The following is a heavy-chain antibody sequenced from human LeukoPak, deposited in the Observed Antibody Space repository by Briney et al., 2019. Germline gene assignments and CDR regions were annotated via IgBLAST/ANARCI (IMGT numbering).Heavy chain of an antibody. CDR3: AGEYCSGGTCRQGFDY. J-gene: IGHJ4*02. V-gene: IGHV1-2*02. CDR1: GNTFTGYY. CDR2: INPNSGDT. Sequence: ASVRVSCKASGNTFTGYYMHWVRQAPGQGLEYMGWINPNSGDTNHAQNFQGRVTLTRDTSISTAYMELSSLRSDDSALYYCAGEYCSGGTCRQGFDYWGQGTLVTVSS. D-gene: IGHD2-15*01.